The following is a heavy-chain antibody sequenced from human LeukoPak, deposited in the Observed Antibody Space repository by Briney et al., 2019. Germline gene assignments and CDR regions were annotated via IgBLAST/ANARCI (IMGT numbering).Heavy chain of an antibody. CDR3: ACTREYKYDVWNYYFDF. Sequence: SETLPLTCAVYGGSFSGYYWSWIRQPPGKGLEWIGEINHSGSTNYNPYLKSRVTISIDTSKNQFSLKLSSVTAADTAIYYCACTREYKYDVWNYYFDFWGQGTLVTVSS. CDR1: GGSFSGYY. J-gene: IGHJ4*02. V-gene: IGHV4-34*01. D-gene: IGHD3/OR15-3a*01. CDR2: INHSGST.